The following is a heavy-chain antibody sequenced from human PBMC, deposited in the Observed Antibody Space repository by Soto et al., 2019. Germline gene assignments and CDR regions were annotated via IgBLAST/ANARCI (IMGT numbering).Heavy chain of an antibody. Sequence: SETLSLTCAVYGGSFSGYYWSWIRQPPGKGLEWIGEINHSGSTNYNPSLKSRVTMSVDTSKNQFSLKLSSVTAADTAVYYCARYDFWSGYPFDYWGQGTPVTVSS. D-gene: IGHD3-3*01. J-gene: IGHJ4*02. CDR1: GGSFSGYY. CDR2: INHSGST. CDR3: ARYDFWSGYPFDY. V-gene: IGHV4-34*01.